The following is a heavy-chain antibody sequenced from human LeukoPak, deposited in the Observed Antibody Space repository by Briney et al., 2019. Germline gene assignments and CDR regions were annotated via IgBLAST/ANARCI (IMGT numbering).Heavy chain of an antibody. CDR3: VRDKDYFDSGGAFDI. D-gene: IGHD3-22*01. V-gene: IGHV4-59*01. J-gene: IGHJ3*02. CDR1: GGSISSYY. Sequence: PSETLSLTCTVSGGSISSYYWSWIRQPPGKGLEWIGCIYYSGSTNYNPSLKSRVTMSVDTSKNQFSLKLSSVTAADTAVYYCVRDKDYFDSGGAFDIWGQGTMVTVSS. CDR2: IYYSGST.